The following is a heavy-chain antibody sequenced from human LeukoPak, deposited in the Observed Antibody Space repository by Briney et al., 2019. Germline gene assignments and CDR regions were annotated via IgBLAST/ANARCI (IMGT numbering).Heavy chain of an antibody. J-gene: IGHJ4*02. Sequence: SEPLSLTCTVSGGSSSSSSYYWGWIRQPPGKGLEWIGGIYYSGSTYYNPSLKSRVTISVDTSKNQFSLKLRSVTAAGTAVYYCARPAALELPGGLYFDYWGQGTLVTVSS. D-gene: IGHD1-7*01. CDR3: ARPAALELPGGLYFDY. CDR2: IYYSGST. CDR1: GGSSSSSSYY. V-gene: IGHV4-39*01.